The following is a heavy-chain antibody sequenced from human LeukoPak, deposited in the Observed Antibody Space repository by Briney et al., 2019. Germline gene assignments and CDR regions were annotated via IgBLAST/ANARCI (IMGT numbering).Heavy chain of an antibody. CDR3: ARDVVASKSGYYFYFYLDV. CDR1: GSTFTNYG. V-gene: IGHV1-18*01. D-gene: IGHD2-15*01. J-gene: IGHJ6*03. Sequence: ASVEVSCKASGSTFTNYGISWVRQAPGQGLEWMGWINTYTGNTTYAQKFQGRVTMTTDTSTRTAYMELRSLRSDDTAVYYCARDVVASKSGYYFYFYLDVWGKGTTVAVSS. CDR2: INTYTGNT.